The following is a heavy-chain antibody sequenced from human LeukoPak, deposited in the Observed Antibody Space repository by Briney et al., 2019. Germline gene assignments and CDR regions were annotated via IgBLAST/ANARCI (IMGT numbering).Heavy chain of an antibody. D-gene: IGHD4-23*01. CDR1: GFTFSSYG. CDR2: IPYDGSNK. V-gene: IGHV3-30*18. J-gene: IGHJ6*02. Sequence: GGSLRLSCAASGFTFSSYGMHWVRQAPGKGLEWVAVIPYDGSNKYYADSVKGRFTISRDNSKNTLYLQMNSLRAEDTAVYYCAKATTVVNLRYYYCGMDVWGQGTTVTVSS. CDR3: AKATTVVNLRYYYCGMDV.